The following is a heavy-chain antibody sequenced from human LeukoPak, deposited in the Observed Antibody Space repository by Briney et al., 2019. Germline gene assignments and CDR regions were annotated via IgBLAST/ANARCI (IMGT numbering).Heavy chain of an antibody. J-gene: IGHJ4*02. D-gene: IGHD3-22*01. V-gene: IGHV3-30-3*01. CDR2: ISYDGSNK. Sequence: GGSLRLSCAASGFTFSSYAMHWVRQAPGKGLEWVAVISYDGSNKYYADSVKGRFTISRDNSKNTLYLQMNSLRAEDTAVYYCARDRGFWERNSRSIDYYDSSGFTYYFDYWGQGTLVTVSS. CDR1: GFTFSSYA. CDR3: ARDRGFWERNSRSIDYYDSSGFTYYFDY.